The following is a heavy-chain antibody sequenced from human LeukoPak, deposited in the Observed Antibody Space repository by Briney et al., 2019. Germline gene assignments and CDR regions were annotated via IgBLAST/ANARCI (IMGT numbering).Heavy chain of an antibody. D-gene: IGHD6-13*01. CDR3: ARALRDSSSWSLFDY. CDR1: GGSISSYY. Sequence: SETLSLTCTVSGGSISSYYWSWIRQPAGKGLEWIGRIYTSGSTNYNPSLKSRVTMSVDTSKNQFSLKLSSVTAADTAVYYCARALRDSSSWSLFDYWGQETLVTVSS. CDR2: IYTSGST. V-gene: IGHV4-4*07. J-gene: IGHJ4*02.